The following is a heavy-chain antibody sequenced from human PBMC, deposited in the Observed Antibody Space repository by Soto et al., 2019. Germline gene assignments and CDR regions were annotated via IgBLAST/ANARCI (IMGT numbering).Heavy chain of an antibody. Sequence: PSETLSLTCTVSGGSINSSTYYWGWMRQPPGKGLEWIASFFIGGNTYYNPSLKSRVTISVDTSKNQFSLKLSSVTAADTAVYYCARLNMSSGYYPIPDYYYGMDVWGQGTTVTVSS. CDR3: ARLNMSSGYYPIPDYYYGMDV. J-gene: IGHJ6*02. V-gene: IGHV4-39*01. D-gene: IGHD3-22*01. CDR1: GGSINSSTYY. CDR2: FFIGGNT.